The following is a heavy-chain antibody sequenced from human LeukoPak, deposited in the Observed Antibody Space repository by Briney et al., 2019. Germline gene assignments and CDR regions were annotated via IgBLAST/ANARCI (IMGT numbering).Heavy chain of an antibody. J-gene: IGHJ4*02. CDR1: GGSISSYY. CDR3: ARENSGSYREFDY. D-gene: IGHD1-26*01. Sequence: SETLSLTCTVSGGSISSYYWSWIRQPAGKGLEWSGRIYTSGSTNYNASLKSRVSMSVDTSKNQFSLKLSSVTAADTAVFYCARENSGSYREFDYWGQGTLFTVSS. CDR2: IYTSGST. V-gene: IGHV4-4*07.